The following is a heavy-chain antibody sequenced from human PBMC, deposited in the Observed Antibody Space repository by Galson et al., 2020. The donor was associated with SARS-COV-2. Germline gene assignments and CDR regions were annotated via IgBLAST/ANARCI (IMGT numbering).Heavy chain of an antibody. Sequence: GGSLRLSCAATGLNLDVYTMHWVRQTPGKGLEWVSGISWNSAYIMYADSVKGRFTIARDTARNSLYLQMNNLRPEDTALYYCAKEKLVPFEACDLCGQGTMVTVSS. CDR1: GLNLDVYT. CDR3: AKEKLVPFEACDL. D-gene: IGHD6-6*01. CDR2: ISWNSAYI. V-gene: IGHV3-9*01. J-gene: IGHJ3*01.